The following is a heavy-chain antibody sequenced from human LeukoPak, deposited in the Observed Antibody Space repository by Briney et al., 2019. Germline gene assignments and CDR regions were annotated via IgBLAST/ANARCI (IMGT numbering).Heavy chain of an antibody. CDR2: INPSGGNT. V-gene: IGHV1-46*01. D-gene: IGHD6-13*01. CDR3: ARDLRRYSSSWSFDY. CDR1: GYTFTSYY. J-gene: IGHJ4*02. Sequence: ASVKVSCKASGYTFTSYYMHWVRQAPGQGLEWMGIINPSGGNTNYAQKFQGRVTMTRDTSTSTVYMELSSLRSEDTAVYYCARDLRRYSSSWSFDYWGQGTLVTVSS.